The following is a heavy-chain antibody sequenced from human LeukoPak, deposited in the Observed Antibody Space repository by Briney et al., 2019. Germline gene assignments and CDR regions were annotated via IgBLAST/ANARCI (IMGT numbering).Heavy chain of an antibody. V-gene: IGHV1-69*04. J-gene: IGHJ4*02. Sequence: ASVKVSCKASGGTFSSYAISWVRQAPGQGREWMGRIIPILGIANYAQKLQGRGTITAEKSTSTAYLELSSLRSEDTAVYYCARHMAVAGDNNGGYFDYWGQGTLVTVSS. CDR2: IIPILGIA. CDR3: ARHMAVAGDNNGGYFDY. CDR1: GGTFSSYA. D-gene: IGHD6-19*01.